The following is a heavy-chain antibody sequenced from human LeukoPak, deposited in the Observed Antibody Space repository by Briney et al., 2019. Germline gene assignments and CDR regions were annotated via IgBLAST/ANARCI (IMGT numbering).Heavy chain of an antibody. Sequence: GGSLRLSCAASGFTFSDYYMSWIRQAPGKGLEWVSCISSSGSTIYYADSVKGRFTISRDNAKNSLYLQMNSLRAEDTAVYYCARLKPDYGDYADYYYYMDVWGKGTTVTVSS. V-gene: IGHV3-11*01. CDR1: GFTFSDYY. J-gene: IGHJ6*03. CDR3: ARLKPDYGDYADYYYYMDV. D-gene: IGHD4-17*01. CDR2: ISSSGSTI.